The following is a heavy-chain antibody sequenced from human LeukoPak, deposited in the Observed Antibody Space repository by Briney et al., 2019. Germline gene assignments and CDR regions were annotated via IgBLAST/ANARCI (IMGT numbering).Heavy chain of an antibody. D-gene: IGHD3-9*01. V-gene: IGHV4-59*01. J-gene: IGHJ4*02. CDR1: GGSISSYY. Sequence: PSETLSLTCTVSGGSISSYYWSWIRQPPGKGLEWIGYIYYSGSTNYNPSLKSRVTISVDTSKNQFSLKLSSVTAADTAVYYCARELREAYYDILWSYFDYWGQGTLVTVSS. CDR2: IYYSGST. CDR3: ARELREAYYDILWSYFDY.